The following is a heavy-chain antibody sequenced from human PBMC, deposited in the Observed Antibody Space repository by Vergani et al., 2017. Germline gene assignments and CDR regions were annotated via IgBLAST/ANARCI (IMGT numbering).Heavy chain of an antibody. Sequence: QVQLVESGGGVVQPGRSLRLSCAASGFTFSSYGMHWVRQAPGKGLEWVAVIWYDGSNKYYADSVKGRFTISRDNSKNTLYLQMNSLRAEDTAVYYCARDVRAVAGRLTYXFDYWGQGTLVTVSS. D-gene: IGHD6-19*01. CDR1: GFTFSSYG. V-gene: IGHV3-33*01. J-gene: IGHJ4*02. CDR3: ARDVRAVAGRLTYXFDY. CDR2: IWYDGSNK.